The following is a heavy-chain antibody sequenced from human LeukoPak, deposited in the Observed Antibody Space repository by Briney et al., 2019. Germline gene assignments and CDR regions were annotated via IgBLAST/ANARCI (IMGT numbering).Heavy chain of an antibody. CDR1: RFTFSDYY. CDR2: IKQDGSEK. CDR3: ARAQKHYYYYMDV. J-gene: IGHJ6*03. Sequence: GGSLRLSCAASRFTFSDYYMTWVRQAPGRGLEWVANIKQDGSEKYYVDSVKGRFTISRDNAKNSLYLQMNSLRAEDTAVYYCARAQKHYYYYMDVWGKGTTVTISS. V-gene: IGHV3-7*01.